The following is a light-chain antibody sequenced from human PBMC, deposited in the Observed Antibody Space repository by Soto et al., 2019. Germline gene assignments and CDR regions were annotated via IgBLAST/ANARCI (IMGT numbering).Light chain of an antibody. Sequence: EVVLTQSPGTLSLSPGERATLSCRASQTVSSTFLAWYQRKPDQAPRLLIYGVSNRATGIPDRFSGSVAGADFTLNISRLEPENFAVYYCQQYGSAPLTFGGGTKVEIK. V-gene: IGKV3-20*01. J-gene: IGKJ4*01. CDR1: QTVSSTF. CDR2: GVS. CDR3: QQYGSAPLT.